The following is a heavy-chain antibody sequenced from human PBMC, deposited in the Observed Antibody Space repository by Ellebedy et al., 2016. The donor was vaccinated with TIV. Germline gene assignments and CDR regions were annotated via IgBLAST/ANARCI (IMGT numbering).Heavy chain of an antibody. CDR3: ARLLGYDSSGYYRYDY. V-gene: IGHV5-10-1*01. CDR2: IDPSDSYT. J-gene: IGHJ4*02. D-gene: IGHD3-22*01. CDR1: GYSFTSYW. Sequence: GESLKISXKGSGYSFTSYWISWVRQMPGKGLEWMGRIDPSDSYTNYSPSFQGHVTISADKSISTAYLQWSSLKASDTAMYYCARLLGYDSSGYYRYDYWGQGTLVTVSS.